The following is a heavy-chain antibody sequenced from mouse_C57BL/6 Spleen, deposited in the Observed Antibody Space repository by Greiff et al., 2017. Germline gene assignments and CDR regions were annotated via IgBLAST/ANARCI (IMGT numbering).Heavy chain of an antibody. V-gene: IGHV1-80*01. CDR2: IYPGDGDT. J-gene: IGHJ2*01. CDR1: GYAFSSYW. D-gene: IGHD3-2*02. CDR3: ARGSQDTALDY. Sequence: VQLQQSGAELVKPGASVKISCKASGYAFSSYWMNWVKQRPGKGLEWIGQIYPGDGDTNYNGKFKGKATLTADKSSSTAYMQLSSLTSEDSAVXFCARGSQDTALDYWGQGTTLTVSS.